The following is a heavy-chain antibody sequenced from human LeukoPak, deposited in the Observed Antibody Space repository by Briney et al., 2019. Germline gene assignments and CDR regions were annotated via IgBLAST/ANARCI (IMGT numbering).Heavy chain of an antibody. CDR2: ISWNSADI. CDR3: AKDKGMYYYGSHSYSYFGS. D-gene: IGHD3-10*01. CDR1: GFRFDDYA. Sequence: GRSLRLSCTASGFRFDDYAMHWVRQAPGKGLEWVSGISWNSADIGYTDSVRGRFTVSRDNAKNSLYLEMNSLRTEDTALYYCAKDKGMYYYGSHSYSYFGSWGQGALVTVSS. J-gene: IGHJ4*02. V-gene: IGHV3-9*01.